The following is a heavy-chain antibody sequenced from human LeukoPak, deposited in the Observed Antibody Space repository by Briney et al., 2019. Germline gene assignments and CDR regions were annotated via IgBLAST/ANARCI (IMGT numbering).Heavy chain of an antibody. D-gene: IGHD3-10*01. CDR3: AKEGDYYGSGSYRDGFDI. J-gene: IGHJ3*02. CDR2: ISGSGGST. CDR1: GFTFSSYS. Sequence: GGSLRLSCAASGFTFSSYSMNWVRQAPGKGLEWVSAISGSGGSTYYADSVKGRFTISRDNSKNTLYLQMNSLRAEDTAVYYCAKEGDYYGSGSYRDGFDIWGQGTRATVSS. V-gene: IGHV3-23*01.